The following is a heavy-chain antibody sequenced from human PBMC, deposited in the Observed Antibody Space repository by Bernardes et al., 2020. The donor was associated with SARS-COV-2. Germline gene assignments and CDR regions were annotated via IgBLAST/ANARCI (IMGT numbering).Heavy chain of an antibody. D-gene: IGHD2-2*01. CDR3: ARDKYQRMLFDVYYNGIDV. Sequence: GGSLRLSCAASGFTVSSNYMSWVRQALGKGLEWVSVIYSGGSTYYADSVKGRFTISRDNSKNTLYLQMNSLRAEDTAVYYCARDKYQRMLFDVYYNGIDVWGQGTTITVSS. CDR2: IYSGGST. V-gene: IGHV3-53*01. J-gene: IGHJ6*02. CDR1: GFTVSSNY.